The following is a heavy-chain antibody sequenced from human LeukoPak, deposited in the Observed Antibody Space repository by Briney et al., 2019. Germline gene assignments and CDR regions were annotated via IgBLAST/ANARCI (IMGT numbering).Heavy chain of an antibody. Sequence: GASVKVSCKASAGTFSSYAISWVRQAPGQGLEWMGGIIPIFGTANYAQKFQGRVTITADKSTSTAYMELSSLRSEDTAVYYCASEGTRGYSGYDQYNWFDPWGQGTLVTVSS. CDR1: AGTFSSYA. CDR2: IIPIFGTA. V-gene: IGHV1-69*06. D-gene: IGHD5-12*01. J-gene: IGHJ5*02. CDR3: ASEGTRGYSGYDQYNWFDP.